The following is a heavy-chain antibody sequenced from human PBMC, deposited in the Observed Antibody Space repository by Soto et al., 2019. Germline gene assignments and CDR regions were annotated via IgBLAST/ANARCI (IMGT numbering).Heavy chain of an antibody. J-gene: IGHJ4*02. CDR1: GGTFSSYT. V-gene: IGHV1-69*02. Sequence: QVQLVQSGAEVKKPGSSVKVSCKASGGTFSSYTISWVRQAPGQGLEWMGRIIPILGIANYAQKFQGRVTITADKSTSTAYMERSSLRSEDTAVYYCARGYDYGDYYFDYWGQGTLVTVSS. CDR3: ARGYDYGDYYFDY. D-gene: IGHD4-17*01. CDR2: IIPILGIA.